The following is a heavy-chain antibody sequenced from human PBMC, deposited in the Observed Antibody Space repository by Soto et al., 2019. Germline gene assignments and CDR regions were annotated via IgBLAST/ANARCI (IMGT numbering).Heavy chain of an antibody. D-gene: IGHD4-17*01. J-gene: IGHJ3*02. CDR2: IIPIFGTA. V-gene: IGHV1-69*13. CDR1: GGTFSSYA. Sequence: ASVKVSCKASGGTFSSYAISWARQAPGQGLEWMGGIIPIFGTANYAQKFQGRVTITADESTSTAYMELSSLRSEDTAVYYCARQSDTNYGDYVVGYAFDIWGQGTMVTV. CDR3: ARQSDTNYGDYVVGYAFDI.